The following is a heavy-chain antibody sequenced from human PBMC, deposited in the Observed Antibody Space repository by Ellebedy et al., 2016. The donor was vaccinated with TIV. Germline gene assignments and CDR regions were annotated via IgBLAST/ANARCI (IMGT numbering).Heavy chain of an antibody. CDR1: AFTFSNYA. Sequence: PGGSLRLSCVGSAFTFSNYAMNWVRQAPGKGLEWVSTISSGGGNTFYADSVRGRFTISRDNAKNTLYLQMNSLRVDDTAVYYCAKDRGAVPGQLGHSDYWGQGTLVTVSS. CDR2: ISSGGGNT. CDR3: AKDRGAVPGQLGHSDY. J-gene: IGHJ4*02. D-gene: IGHD6-19*01. V-gene: IGHV3-23*01.